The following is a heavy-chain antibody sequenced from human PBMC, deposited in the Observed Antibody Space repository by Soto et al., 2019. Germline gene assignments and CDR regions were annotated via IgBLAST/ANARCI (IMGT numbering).Heavy chain of an antibody. D-gene: IGHD2-2*01. Sequence: LSLTCTVSGGSISSGGYYWSWIRQHPGKGLEWIGYIYYSGSTYYNPSLKSRVTISVDTSKNQFSLKLSSVTAADTAVYYCARHQLRYNWFDPWGQGTLVTVSS. J-gene: IGHJ5*02. CDR3: ARHQLRYNWFDP. CDR2: IYYSGST. V-gene: IGHV4-31*03. CDR1: GGSISSGGYY.